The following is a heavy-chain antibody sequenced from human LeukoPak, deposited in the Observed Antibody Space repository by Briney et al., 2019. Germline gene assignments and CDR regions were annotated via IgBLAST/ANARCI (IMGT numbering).Heavy chain of an antibody. V-gene: IGHV3-74*01. J-gene: IGHJ4*02. CDR1: GFTFSSYT. CDR3: ARGRPHGNDY. D-gene: IGHD4-23*01. Sequence: GGSLRLSCAASGFTFSSYTMSWVRQAPGKGLVWVSHINSDGSWTSYADSVKGRFTISKDNAKNTVYLQMNSLRVEDTAVYYCARGRPHGNDYWGQGTLVTVSS. CDR2: INSDGSWT.